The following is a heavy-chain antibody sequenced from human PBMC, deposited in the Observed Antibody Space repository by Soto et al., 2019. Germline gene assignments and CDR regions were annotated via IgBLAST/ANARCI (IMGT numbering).Heavy chain of an antibody. CDR1: GGSISSSSYY. CDR3: ATHYAYYYYYGMDV. D-gene: IGHD4-17*01. CDR2: IYYSGST. J-gene: IGHJ6*02. V-gene: IGHV4-39*01. Sequence: SETLSLTCTVSGGSISSSSYYWGWIRQPPGKGLEWIGSIYYSGSTYYNPSLKSRVTISVDTSKNQFSLKLSSVTAADTAVYYCATHYAYYYYYGMDVWGQGTTVTVSS.